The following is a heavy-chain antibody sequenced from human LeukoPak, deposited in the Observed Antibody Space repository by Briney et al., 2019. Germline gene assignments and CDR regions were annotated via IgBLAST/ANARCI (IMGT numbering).Heavy chain of an antibody. J-gene: IGHJ4*02. CDR1: GGSISSYY. CDR3: ARDGKRTFMITSGGARPYYFDY. V-gene: IGHV4-59*12. Sequence: PSETLSLTCTVSGGSISSYYWSWIRQPPGKGLEWIGYIYYSGSTNYKPSLKSRVTISVETSKNQFSLKLSSVTAADTAVYYCARDGKRTFMITSGGARPYYFDYWGQGTLVTVSS. CDR2: IYYSGST. D-gene: IGHD3-16*01.